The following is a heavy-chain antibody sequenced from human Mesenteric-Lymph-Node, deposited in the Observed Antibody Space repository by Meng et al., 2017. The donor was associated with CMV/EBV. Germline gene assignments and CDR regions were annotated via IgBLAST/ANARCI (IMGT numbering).Heavy chain of an antibody. Sequence: ASVKVSCKASGYTFTSYDINWVRQATGQGLEWMGWVNPNSGNTGYAQKFQGRVTMTRNTSISTAYMELSSLRSEDTAVYYCARGSFLDFWSGYYVRGEDYYYGMDVWGQGTTVTVSS. CDR3: ARGSFLDFWSGYYVRGEDYYYGMDV. J-gene: IGHJ6*02. CDR1: GYTFTSYD. CDR2: VNPNSGNT. D-gene: IGHD3-3*01. V-gene: IGHV1-8*01.